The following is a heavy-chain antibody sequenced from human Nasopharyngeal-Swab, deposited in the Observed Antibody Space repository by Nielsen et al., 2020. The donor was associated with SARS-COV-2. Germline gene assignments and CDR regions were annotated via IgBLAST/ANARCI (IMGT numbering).Heavy chain of an antibody. CDR2: IYYSGST. J-gene: IGHJ4*02. CDR3: ARPKYSGYDDEFGAYFDY. D-gene: IGHD5-12*01. CDR1: GGSISSSSYY. Sequence: SETLSLTCTVSGGSISSSSYYWGWIRQPPGKGLEWIGSIYYSGSTYYNPSLKSRVTISVDTSKNQFSLKLSSVTAADMAVYYCARPKYSGYDDEFGAYFDYWGQGTLVTVSS. V-gene: IGHV4-39*01.